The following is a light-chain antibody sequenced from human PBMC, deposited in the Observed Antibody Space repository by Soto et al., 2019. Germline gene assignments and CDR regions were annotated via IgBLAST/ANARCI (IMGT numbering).Light chain of an antibody. V-gene: IGLV2-8*01. Sequence: QSALTQPPSASGSPGQSVTFSCTGPSSDVGGYNYVSWYQQHPGKAPKLMIYEVTRRPSGVPDRFSGSKSGNTASLTVSGLQAEDEADYYCSSNAGSNNFVVFGGGTKLTV. CDR1: SSDVGGYNY. J-gene: IGLJ2*01. CDR3: SSNAGSNNFVV. CDR2: EVT.